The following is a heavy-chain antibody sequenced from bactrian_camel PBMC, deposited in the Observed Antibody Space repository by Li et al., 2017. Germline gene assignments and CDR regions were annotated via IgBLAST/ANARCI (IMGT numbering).Heavy chain of an antibody. J-gene: IGHJ6*01. Sequence: HVQLVESGGGSVQAGGSLTLACAATVSGLAYSRTCVAWFRQAPGQEREAVAIVHRDGTTKYADSVKGRFTISKDNAKNILYLQMDSLKPEDTAMYYCAGRLVVATTCPGATSRHFGYWGQRTQVTVS. CDR1: GLAYSRTC. V-gene: IGHV3S53*01. D-gene: IGHD2*01. CDR2: VHRDGTT. CDR3: AGRLVVATTCPGATSRHFGY.